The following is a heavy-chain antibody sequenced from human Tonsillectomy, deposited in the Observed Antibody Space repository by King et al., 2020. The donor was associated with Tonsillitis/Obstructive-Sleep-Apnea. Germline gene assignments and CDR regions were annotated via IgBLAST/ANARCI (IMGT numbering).Heavy chain of an antibody. CDR1: GYTFSSYG. D-gene: IGHD1-26*01. J-gene: IGHJ4*02. Sequence: VQLVESGAEVKKPGASVKVSCKSSGYTFSSYGFSWVRQAPGQGLEWMGWISAYNGNTISAQKVQDRVSMTTDTSTTTAYMELRSLSSDDTAVYYCARDRLSGSYHGDFDYWGQGTLVTVSS. CDR3: ARDRLSGSYHGDFDY. CDR2: ISAYNGNT. V-gene: IGHV1-18*01.